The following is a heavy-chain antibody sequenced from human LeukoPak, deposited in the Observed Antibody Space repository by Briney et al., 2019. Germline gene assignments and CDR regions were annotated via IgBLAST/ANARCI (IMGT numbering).Heavy chain of an antibody. Sequence: GGSLRLSCAASGFTFSSYAMHWVRQAPGKGLEYVSAISSNGGSTYYANSVKGRFTIPRDNSKNTLYLQTGSLRAEDMAVYYCARGGSGGSFYYYYYGMDVWGQGTLVTVSS. CDR2: ISSNGGST. CDR3: ARGGSGGSFYYYYYGMDV. V-gene: IGHV3-64*01. CDR1: GFTFSSYA. J-gene: IGHJ6*02. D-gene: IGHD2-15*01.